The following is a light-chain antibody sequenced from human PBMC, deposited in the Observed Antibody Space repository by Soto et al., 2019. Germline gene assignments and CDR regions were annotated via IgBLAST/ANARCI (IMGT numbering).Light chain of an antibody. Sequence: IQLTQSPSSLSASVGETFTITCRASQGISTSLEWYQQTRVRAPTLLIYGASTLQSGVPSRFSGSGSGTDFSLTISGLPPEDFETYYCQQVDSPPRTFGGGTKVDIK. V-gene: IGKV1-39*01. J-gene: IGKJ4*02. CDR3: QQVDSPPRT. CDR1: QGISTS. CDR2: GAS.